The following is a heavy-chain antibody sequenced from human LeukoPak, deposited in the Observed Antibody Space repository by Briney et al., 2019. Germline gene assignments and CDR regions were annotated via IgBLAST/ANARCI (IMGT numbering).Heavy chain of an antibody. D-gene: IGHD5-18*01. J-gene: IGHJ4*02. V-gene: IGHV5-51*01. Sequence: GGSLEISCQGSGCRFTSYWIGWVGQLPGKGLEWMGIIYPGDSDTRYSPSFQGQVTISADKSISTAYLQWSSLKASDTAMYYCARGIAGYSYGDFDYWGQGTLVTVSS. CDR2: IYPGDSDT. CDR3: ARGIAGYSYGDFDY. CDR1: GCRFTSYW.